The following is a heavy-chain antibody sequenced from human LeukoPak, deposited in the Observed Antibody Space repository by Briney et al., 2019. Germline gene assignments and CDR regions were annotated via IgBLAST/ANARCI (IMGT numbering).Heavy chain of an antibody. CDR3: VRHSSDWNIDS. CDR2: IYYSGST. D-gene: IGHD6-19*01. V-gene: IGHV4-59*08. Sequence: SETLSLTCTVSGGSISSYYWSWIRQPPGKGLEWIGYIYYSGSTNYNPSLKSRVTISVDTSKNQFSLKLSSVTAADTAVYYCVRHSSDWNIDSWGQGTLVTVSS. CDR1: GGSISSYY. J-gene: IGHJ4*02.